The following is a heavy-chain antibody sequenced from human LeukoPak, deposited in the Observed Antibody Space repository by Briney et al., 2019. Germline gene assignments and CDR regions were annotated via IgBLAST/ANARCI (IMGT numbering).Heavy chain of an antibody. CDR1: GYTLTELS. V-gene: IGHV1-24*01. Sequence: GASVKVSCKASGYTLTELSMHWMRQAPGKGLEWMGGFDPEDGKTIYAQKFQGRVTMTEDTSTDTAYMELSSLRSEDTAVYHCAGTYYYYMDVWGKGTTVTVSS. CDR2: FDPEDGKT. J-gene: IGHJ6*03. CDR3: AGTYYYYMDV.